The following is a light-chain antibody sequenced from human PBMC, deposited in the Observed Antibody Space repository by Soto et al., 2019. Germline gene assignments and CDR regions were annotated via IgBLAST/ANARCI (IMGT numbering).Light chain of an antibody. CDR2: EVN. CDR3: FPFITTSTPV. V-gene: IGLV2-14*01. J-gene: IGLJ1*01. Sequence: QSALTQPASLSGSPGQSITISCTGTSSDIGAYDYVSWFQQHPGKAPKLMISEVNNRPSGVSNRFSGSKSGNTAYLTISGLQVEDEAEFFCFPFITTSTPVVGNWTKVTVL. CDR1: SSDIGAYDY.